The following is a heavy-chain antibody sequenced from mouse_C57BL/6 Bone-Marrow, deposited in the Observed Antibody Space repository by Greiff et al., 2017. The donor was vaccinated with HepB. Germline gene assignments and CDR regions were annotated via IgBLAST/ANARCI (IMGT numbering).Heavy chain of an antibody. D-gene: IGHD2-13*01. V-gene: IGHV5-6*01. J-gene: IGHJ4*01. Sequence: EVKLQESGGDLVKPGGSLKLSCAASGFTFSSYGMSWVRQTPDKRLEWVATISSGGSYTYYPDSVKGRFTISRDNAKNTLYLQMSSLKSEDTAMYYCARLGTNYYAMDYWGQGTSVTVSS. CDR2: ISSGGSYT. CDR3: ARLGTNYYAMDY. CDR1: GFTFSSYG.